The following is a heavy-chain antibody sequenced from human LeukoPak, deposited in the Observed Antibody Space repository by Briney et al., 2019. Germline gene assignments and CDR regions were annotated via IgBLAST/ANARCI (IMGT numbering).Heavy chain of an antibody. CDR1: GFTFSNYW. V-gene: IGHV3-23*01. J-gene: IGHJ6*02. D-gene: IGHD6-19*01. Sequence: GGSLRLSCGASGFTFSNYWMSWVRQAPGKGLEWVSAISGSGGSTYYADSVKGRFTISRDNSKNTLYLQMNSLRAEDTAVYYCAKTIAVAGKTEYYYYGMDVWGQGTTVTVSS. CDR3: AKTIAVAGKTEYYYYGMDV. CDR2: ISGSGGST.